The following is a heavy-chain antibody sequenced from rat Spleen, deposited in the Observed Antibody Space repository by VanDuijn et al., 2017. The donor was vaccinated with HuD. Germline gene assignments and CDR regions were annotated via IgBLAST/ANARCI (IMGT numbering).Heavy chain of an antibody. CDR3: TRDDVLPGYNYFDY. CDR1: GFTFSDYN. D-gene: IGHD1-4*01. J-gene: IGHJ2*01. Sequence: EVQLVESGGGSVQPGRSMKLSCAASGFTFSDYNMAWVRQAPKKGLEWVASISYEGSSTYYGDSVMGRFTISRDNAKSSLYLQMNSLRSEDTATYYCTRDDVLPGYNYFDYWGQGVMVTVSS. CDR2: ISYEGSST. V-gene: IGHV5-22*01.